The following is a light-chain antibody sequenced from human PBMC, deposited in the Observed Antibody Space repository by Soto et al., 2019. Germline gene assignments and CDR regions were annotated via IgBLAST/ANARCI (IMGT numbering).Light chain of an antibody. CDR1: QSVSSY. CDR3: QQYGRT. CDR2: GAS. J-gene: IGKJ1*01. Sequence: EIVMTQSPATLSVSPCERATLSCRASQSVSSYLAWYQQKPGQAPRLLLYGASNRATGIPDRFSGSGSGTDFTLTISRLEPEDFAMYYCQQYGRTFGQGTKVDIK. V-gene: IGKV3-20*01.